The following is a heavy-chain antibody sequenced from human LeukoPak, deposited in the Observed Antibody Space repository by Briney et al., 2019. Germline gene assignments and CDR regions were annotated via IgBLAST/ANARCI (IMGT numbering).Heavy chain of an antibody. J-gene: IGHJ4*02. V-gene: IGHV1-2*02. D-gene: IGHD3-16*01. Sequence: ASVKVSCKASGYTFNSYGISWVRQAPGQGLEWMGWINPNSGGTNYAQKFQGRVTMTRDTSISTAYMELSRLGSDDTAVYYCARGGSGTCFDYWGQGTLVTVSS. CDR2: INPNSGGT. CDR3: ARGGSGTCFDY. CDR1: GYTFNSYG.